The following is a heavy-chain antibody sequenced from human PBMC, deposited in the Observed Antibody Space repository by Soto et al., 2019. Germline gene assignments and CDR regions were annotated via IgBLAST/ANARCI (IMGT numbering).Heavy chain of an antibody. CDR1: GPTFIAYY. Sequence: QLVQSGAEVKMPGASVRVSCKTSGPTFIAYYIHWVRQAPGQGLELMGWIDPKSRGTTYEQKFLGRVTMTRDTSINTAYMDLNRLTSDVAAVYYCARVSVDVPEWGQGTLITVSS. J-gene: IGHJ4*02. D-gene: IGHD5-12*01. V-gene: IGHV1-2*02. CDR2: IDPKSRGT. CDR3: ARVSVDVPE.